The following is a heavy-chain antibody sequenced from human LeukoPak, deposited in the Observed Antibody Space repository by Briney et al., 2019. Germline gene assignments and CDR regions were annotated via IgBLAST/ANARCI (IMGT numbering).Heavy chain of an antibody. D-gene: IGHD1-26*01. J-gene: IGHJ6*03. CDR3: ARDPYSGTYGDTYYYYMDV. CDR1: GLSFSSYN. CDR2: ITSSSTYT. V-gene: IGHV3-21*01. Sequence: GGSLRLSCAASGLSFSSYNMNWVRQTPGKGLEWVSSITSSSTYTFYADSVKGRFTISRDNARNSLYLQMNSLRAEDTAVYYCARDPYSGTYGDTYYYYMDVWGKGTTVTISS.